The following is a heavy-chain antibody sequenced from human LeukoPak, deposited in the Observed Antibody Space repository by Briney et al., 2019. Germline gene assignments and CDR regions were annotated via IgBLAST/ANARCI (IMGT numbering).Heavy chain of an antibody. CDR1: GGSISSGGYY. CDR2: INHSGST. V-gene: IGHV4-31*03. Sequence: SQTLSLTCTVSGGSISSGGYYWSWIRQPPGKGLEWIGEINHSGSTNYNPSLKSRVTISVDTSKNQFSLKLSSVTAADTVVYYCARVVGYCTNGVCYRTRDAFDIWGQGTMVTVSS. J-gene: IGHJ3*02. CDR3: ARVVGYCTNGVCYRTRDAFDI. D-gene: IGHD2-8*01.